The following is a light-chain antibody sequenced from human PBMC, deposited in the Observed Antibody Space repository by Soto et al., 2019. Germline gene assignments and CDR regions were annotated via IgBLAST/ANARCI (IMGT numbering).Light chain of an antibody. CDR2: KAS. J-gene: IGKJ1*01. CDR3: QHYNSYTEA. Sequence: DIQMTQSPSTLSGSVGDRVTITCRASQTISSWLAWYQQKPGKAPKLLIYKASTLKSGVPSRFSGSGSGTEFTLTISSLQPDDFATSYCQHYNSYTEAFGQGTQVDLK. CDR1: QTISSW. V-gene: IGKV1-5*03.